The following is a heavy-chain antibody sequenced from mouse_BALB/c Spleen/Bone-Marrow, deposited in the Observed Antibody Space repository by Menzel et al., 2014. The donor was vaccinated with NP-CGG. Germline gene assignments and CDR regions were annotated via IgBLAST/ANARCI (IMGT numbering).Heavy chain of an antibody. CDR2: IDPANGNT. CDR1: GFNIKDTY. J-gene: IGHJ3*01. Sequence: EAQLQQSGAELVKPGASVKLSCTASGFNIKDTYMHWVKQRPEQGLEWIGRIDPANGNTKYDPKFQGKATITADTSSNTAYLQLSSLTSEDTAVYYCARLDLVAYWGKGTLVTVSA. CDR3: ARLDLVAY. V-gene: IGHV14-3*02.